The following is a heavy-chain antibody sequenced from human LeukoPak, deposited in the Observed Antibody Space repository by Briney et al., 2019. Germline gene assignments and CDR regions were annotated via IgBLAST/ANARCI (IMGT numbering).Heavy chain of an antibody. D-gene: IGHD3-16*01. J-gene: IGHJ5*02. CDR1: GGSFSGYY. CDR2: INHSGST. Sequence: SETLSLTCAVYGGSFSGYYWSWILQPPGKGLWWIGEINHSGSTNYNPSLKSRVTISVDTSKNQFSLKLSSVTAADTAVYYCARVYRRLRSPSQPGYNWFDPWGQGTLVTVSS. V-gene: IGHV4-34*01. CDR3: ARVYRRLRSPSQPGYNWFDP.